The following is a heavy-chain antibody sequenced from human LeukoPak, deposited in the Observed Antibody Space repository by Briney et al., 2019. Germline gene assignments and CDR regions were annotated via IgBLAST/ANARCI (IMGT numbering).Heavy chain of an antibody. D-gene: IGHD2-15*01. CDR2: ISWSGGST. Sequence: GGSLRLSCVASGFTFSSYAMTWVRQAPGKGLEWVSGISWSGGSTGYGDSVKGRFTISRDNAKKSLYLQMNSVRVEDTALYYCARSDGGLNLWDQGILVTVSS. V-gene: IGHV3-20*04. CDR1: GFTFSSYA. J-gene: IGHJ5*02. CDR3: ARSDGGLNL.